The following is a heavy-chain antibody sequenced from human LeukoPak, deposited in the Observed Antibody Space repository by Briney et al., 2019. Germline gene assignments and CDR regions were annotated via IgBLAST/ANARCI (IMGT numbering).Heavy chain of an antibody. Sequence: GGSLRLSCAASGFTISNYWMSWVRQAPGKGLEWASSISSSSSTIYYADSVKGRFTISRDNAKNSLYLQMNSLRAEDTAVYYCARGDDRFDPWGQGTLVTVSS. CDR2: ISSSSSTI. V-gene: IGHV3-48*04. J-gene: IGHJ5*02. CDR1: GFTISNYW. CDR3: ARGDDRFDP.